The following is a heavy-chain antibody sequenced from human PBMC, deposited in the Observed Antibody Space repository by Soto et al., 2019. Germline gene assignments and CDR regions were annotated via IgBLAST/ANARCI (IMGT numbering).Heavy chain of an antibody. CDR2: IIPLPGTA. CDR3: ARSQGSSTSLEIYYYYYYGMDV. Sequence: QVQLVQSGAEVKKPGSSVKVSCKASGGTFGSYAISWVRQAPGQGREWMGGIIPLPGTANYAQKFQGRVKTAADESTSTAYMELSSLRSEDTAVYYCARSQGSSTSLEIYYYYYYGMDVWGQGTTVTVSS. CDR1: GGTFGSYA. V-gene: IGHV1-69*01. J-gene: IGHJ6*02. D-gene: IGHD2-2*01.